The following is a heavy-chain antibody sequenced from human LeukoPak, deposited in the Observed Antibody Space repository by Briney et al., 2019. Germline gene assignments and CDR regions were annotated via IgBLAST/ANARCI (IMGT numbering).Heavy chain of an antibody. D-gene: IGHD5-18*01. CDR3: ARALPHRRLMDTTMEQHWFDP. CDR1: GGTFTSYD. J-gene: IGHJ5*02. Sequence: ASVKVSCKASGGTFTSYDINWVRQATGQGLEWMGWMNPNSGNTGYAQKFQGRVTITRNTSISTAYMELSSLRSEDTAVYYCARALPHRRLMDTTMEQHWFDPWGQGTLVTVSS. V-gene: IGHV1-8*03. CDR2: MNPNSGNT.